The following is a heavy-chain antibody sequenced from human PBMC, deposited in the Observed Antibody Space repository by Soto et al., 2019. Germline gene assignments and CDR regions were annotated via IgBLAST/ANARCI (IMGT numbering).Heavy chain of an antibody. J-gene: IGHJ5*02. CDR2: IYWDDDK. CDR1: GFSLSTSGVG. V-gene: IGHV2-5*02. Sequence: SGPTLVNPTQTLTLTSTFSGFSLSTSGVGVGWIRQPPGKALEWLALIYWDDDKRYSPSLKSRLTITKDTSKNQVVLTMTNMDPVDTATYYCAHSGGYDFWSGYYDNWFDPWGQGTLVTVSS. CDR3: AHSGGYDFWSGYYDNWFDP. D-gene: IGHD3-3*01.